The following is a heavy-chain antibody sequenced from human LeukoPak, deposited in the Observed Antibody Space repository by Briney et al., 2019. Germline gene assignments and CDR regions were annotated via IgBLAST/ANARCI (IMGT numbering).Heavy chain of an antibody. CDR2: IYYSGST. V-gene: IGHV4-59*01. J-gene: IGHJ3*02. CDR1: GGSISSYY. Sequence: SETLSLTCTVSGGSISSYYWSWFRQPPGKGLEWIGYIYYSGSTNYNPSLKSRVTISVDTSRNQFSLKLSSVTAADTAAYYCARGLPGYSNGDDAFDIWGQGTMVTVSS. CDR3: ARGLPGYSNGDDAFDI. D-gene: IGHD6-19*01.